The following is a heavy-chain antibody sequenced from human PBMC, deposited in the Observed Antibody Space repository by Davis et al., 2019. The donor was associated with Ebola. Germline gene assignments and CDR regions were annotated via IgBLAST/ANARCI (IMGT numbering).Heavy chain of an antibody. CDR2: TTHSERT. CDR1: GGSSTAYL. Sequence: SETLSLTCTVYGGSSTAYLFSCIPHHQGKGQEWIGETTHSERTNFTPFVKSRVNISVDTSKNQFSLKLSSVTAADTAVYYCARDRVAAAGRWYYYYGMDVWGQGTTVTVSS. CDR3: ARDRVAAAGRWYYYYGMDV. D-gene: IGHD6-13*01. V-gene: IGHV4-34*01. J-gene: IGHJ6*02.